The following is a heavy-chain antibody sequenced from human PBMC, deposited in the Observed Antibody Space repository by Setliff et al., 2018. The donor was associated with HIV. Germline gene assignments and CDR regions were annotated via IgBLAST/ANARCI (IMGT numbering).Heavy chain of an antibody. V-gene: IGHV3-7*01. D-gene: IGHD3-9*01. CDR3: TRDRGYDILTGYYMDV. Sequence: PGGSLRLSCAVSGFIFNNYWMSWVRQAPGKGLEWVANINQDGSEKHYVASVKGRFTISRDNAKNMMYLEMTSLGAEDTAVYYCTRDRGYDILTGYYMDVWGQGTKVTVSS. J-gene: IGHJ6*02. CDR2: INQDGSEK. CDR1: GFIFNNYW.